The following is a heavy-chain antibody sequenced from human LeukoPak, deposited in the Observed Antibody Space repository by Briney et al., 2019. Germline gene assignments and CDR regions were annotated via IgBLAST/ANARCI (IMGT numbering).Heavy chain of an antibody. J-gene: IGHJ4*02. CDR3: ARVEYSSSWC. Sequence: GGSLRLSCAAPGFTFSSYDMNWVRQAPGKGLEWLSYISGSGSTIYYADSVKGRFTISRDNAKKSLYLQMNSLRAEDTAVYYCARVEYSSSWCWGQGTLVIVSS. D-gene: IGHD6-13*01. CDR2: ISGSGSTI. V-gene: IGHV3-48*03. CDR1: GFTFSSYD.